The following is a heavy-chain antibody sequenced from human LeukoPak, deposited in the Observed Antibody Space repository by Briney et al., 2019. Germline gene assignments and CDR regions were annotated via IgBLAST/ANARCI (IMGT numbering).Heavy chain of an antibody. Sequence: ASVKVSCEASGYTFTSYGISWVRQAPGQGLEWMGWISAYNGNTNYAQKLQGRVTMTTDTSTSTAYMELRSLRSDDTAVYYCARLKTNYDFWSGNDYWGQGTLVTVSS. J-gene: IGHJ4*02. CDR1: GYTFTSYG. CDR2: ISAYNGNT. CDR3: ARLKTNYDFWSGNDY. D-gene: IGHD3-3*01. V-gene: IGHV1-18*01.